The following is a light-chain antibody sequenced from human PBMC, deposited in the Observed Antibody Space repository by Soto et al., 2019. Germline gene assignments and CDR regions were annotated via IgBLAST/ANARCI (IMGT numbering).Light chain of an antibody. J-gene: IGLJ1*01. CDR1: SGDVGGYNY. Sequence: QSSLTDPAGVSGSPGQSITICCPGASGDVGGYNYVSWYQQHPGKAPKLMIYDVSNRPSGVSNRFSGSKSGNTASLTISGLQAEDEADYYCSSYTSSSTLLYVFGTGTKVTVL. CDR2: DVS. CDR3: SSYTSSSTLLYV. V-gene: IGLV2-14*01.